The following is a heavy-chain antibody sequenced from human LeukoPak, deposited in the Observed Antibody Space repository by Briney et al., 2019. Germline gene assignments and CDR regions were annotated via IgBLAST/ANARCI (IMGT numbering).Heavy chain of an antibody. Sequence: GASVKVSCKASGDTFTVYYMHWVRQAPGQGLEWMGRISPDTGGTDYAQKFQGRVTMTRDTSITTAYMELSRLRSDDTAVYYCARAGWTDAFDIWGQGTMVTVSS. V-gene: IGHV1-2*06. D-gene: IGHD3/OR15-3a*01. CDR3: ARAGWTDAFDI. J-gene: IGHJ3*02. CDR1: GDTFTVYY. CDR2: ISPDTGGT.